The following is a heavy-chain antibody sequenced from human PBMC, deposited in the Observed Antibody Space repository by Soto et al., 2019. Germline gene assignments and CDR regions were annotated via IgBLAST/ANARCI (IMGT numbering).Heavy chain of an antibody. D-gene: IGHD3-3*01. CDR1: GFTFSDYY. CDR2: ISSRGSSI. V-gene: IGHV3-11*01. J-gene: IGHJ6*02. Sequence: GALRLSCAVSGFTFSDYYMSWIRQAPGKGLEWVSYISSRGSSIYYADSVKGRFTISRDNAKNSLYLQMNGLRAEDTAVYYCARGYYDFWSGYYISPYGMDVWGQGTTVTVSS. CDR3: ARGYYDFWSGYYISPYGMDV.